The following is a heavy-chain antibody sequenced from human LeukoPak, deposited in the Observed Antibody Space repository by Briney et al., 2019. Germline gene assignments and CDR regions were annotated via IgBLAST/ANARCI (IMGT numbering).Heavy chain of an antibody. CDR3: TGGAN. J-gene: IGHJ4*02. V-gene: IGHV3-7*04. CDR1: GLRFSGHW. CDR2: INPDGSGK. Sequence: GGSLRLSCEASGLRFSGHWVKWVRQAPGQGLEWVANINPDGSGKYYVDSVKGRFTISRDDAKNSLYLQMNSLRVEDTAVYYCTGGANWGQGTPVTVSS.